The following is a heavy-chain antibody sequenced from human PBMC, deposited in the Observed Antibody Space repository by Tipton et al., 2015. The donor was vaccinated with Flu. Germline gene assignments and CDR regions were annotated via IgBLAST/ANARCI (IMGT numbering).Heavy chain of an antibody. CDR1: GLTFSTYW. CDR3: ARQLGGGDCY. CDR2: INQDGSEK. D-gene: IGHD2-21*01. J-gene: IGHJ4*02. V-gene: IGHV3-7*03. Sequence: SLRLSCAASGLTFSTYWMSWVRQAPGKGPEWVASINQDGSEKHIVDSVKGRFIISRDNAKNSLYLQMNSLRAEDTAVYYCARQLGGGDCYWGQGTLVTVSS.